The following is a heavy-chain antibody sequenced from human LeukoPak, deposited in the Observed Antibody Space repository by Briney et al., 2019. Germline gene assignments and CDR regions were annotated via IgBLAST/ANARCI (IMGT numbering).Heavy chain of an antibody. Sequence: GGSLRLSCAASGFTFSSYEKNWVRQAPGKGLDWVSYISTSGSTIYYADSVKGRFTISRDNAKNSLYLQMNSLRAEDTAVYYCAELGITMIGGVWGKGTTVTVSS. D-gene: IGHD3-10*02. J-gene: IGHJ6*04. V-gene: IGHV3-48*03. CDR2: ISTSGSTI. CDR3: AELGITMIGGV. CDR1: GFTFSSYE.